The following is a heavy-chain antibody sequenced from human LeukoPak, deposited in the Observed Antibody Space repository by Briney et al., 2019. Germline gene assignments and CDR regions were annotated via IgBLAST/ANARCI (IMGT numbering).Heavy chain of an antibody. Sequence: SETLSLTCNVSGGSVSSGSYYWSWIRQPPGKGLEWIGYIYYSGSTHYNPSLKSRVTISVDTSKSQFSLKLTSVTDADTAVYYCARDRFFGDSSGSNWFEPWGQGTLVTVSS. V-gene: IGHV4-61*01. CDR1: GGSVSSGSYY. J-gene: IGHJ5*02. CDR3: ARDRFFGDSSGSNWFEP. CDR2: IYYSGST. D-gene: IGHD5-18*01.